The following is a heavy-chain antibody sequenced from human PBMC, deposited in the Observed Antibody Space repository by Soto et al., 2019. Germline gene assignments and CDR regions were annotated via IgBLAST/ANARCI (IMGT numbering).Heavy chain of an antibody. V-gene: IGHV1-58*01. D-gene: IGHD3-22*01. CDR2: IVVGSGNT. CDR1: GFTFTSSA. J-gene: IGHJ4*02. Sequence: SVKVSCKASGFTFTSSAVQWVRQARGQRLEWIGWIVVGSGNTNYAQKFQERVTITRDMSTSTAYMELSSLRSEDTAVYYCAAWGGRTYYYDSSGYRDAFDIWGQGTLVTVSS. CDR3: AAWGGRTYYYDSSGYRDAFDI.